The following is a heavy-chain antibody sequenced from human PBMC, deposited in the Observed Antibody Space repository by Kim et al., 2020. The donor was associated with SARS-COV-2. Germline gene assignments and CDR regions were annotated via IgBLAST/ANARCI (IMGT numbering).Heavy chain of an antibody. CDR3: ARDYVDYYDSSGYYEHYVYYGMDV. D-gene: IGHD3-22*01. Sequence: SETLSLTCAVSGGSISSSNWWSWVRQPPGKGLEWIGEIYHSGSTNYNPSLKSRVTISVDKSKNQFSLKLSSVTAADTAVYYCARDYVDYYDSSGYYEHYVYYGMDVWGQGTTVTVSS. J-gene: IGHJ6*02. CDR1: GGSISSSNW. CDR2: IYHSGST. V-gene: IGHV4-4*02.